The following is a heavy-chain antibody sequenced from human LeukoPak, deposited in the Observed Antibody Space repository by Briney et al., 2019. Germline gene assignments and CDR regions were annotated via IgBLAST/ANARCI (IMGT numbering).Heavy chain of an antibody. CDR3: ARGGIALSGSV. CDR2: IYQSESI. V-gene: IGHV4-30-2*01. D-gene: IGHD3-3*01. Sequence: TLSLTCAVSGGSLSSGHSSWNWFRQPPVRGLEWFGYIYQSESIYYNPSLKSRVAISVDTSKHQFSLALCAVTAADTAVYFCARGGIALSGSVWGQGALVTVS. CDR1: GGSLSSGHSS. J-gene: IGHJ4*02.